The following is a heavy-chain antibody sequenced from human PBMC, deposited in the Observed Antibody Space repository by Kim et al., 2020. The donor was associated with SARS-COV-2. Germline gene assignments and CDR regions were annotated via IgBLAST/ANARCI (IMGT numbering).Heavy chain of an antibody. CDR2: ISYSGRT. D-gene: IGHD3-10*01. V-gene: IGHV4-39*01. CDR1: GGSMSSSSYF. Sequence: SETLSLTCTVSGGSMSSSSYFWGWIRQPPGKGLEWIGSISYSGRTHYNAPLKSRASISADTSTNHFSLHLTSVTAAYTAVYYCARHEVGGSGIYYWGQGT. CDR3: ARHEVGGSGIYY. J-gene: IGHJ4*02.